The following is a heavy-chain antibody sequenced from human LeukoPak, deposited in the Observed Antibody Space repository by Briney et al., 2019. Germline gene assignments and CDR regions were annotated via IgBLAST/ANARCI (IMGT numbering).Heavy chain of an antibody. CDR2: ISGSGGST. V-gene: IGHV3-23*01. CDR3: AKAVGATLKALFDY. CDR1: GFTFSSYA. D-gene: IGHD1-26*01. J-gene: IGHJ4*02. Sequence: PGAYLRLSCAASGFTFSSYAMSWVRQAPGKGLEWVSAISGSGGSTYYADSVKGRFTISRDNSKNTLYLQMNSLRAEDTAVYYCAKAVGATLKALFDYWGQGTLVTVSS.